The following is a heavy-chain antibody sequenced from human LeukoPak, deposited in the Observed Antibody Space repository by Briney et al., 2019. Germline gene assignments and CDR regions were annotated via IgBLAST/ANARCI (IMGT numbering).Heavy chain of an antibody. CDR2: IYYSGST. V-gene: IGHV4-59*01. CDR1: GDSISNYY. Sequence: SETLSLTCTVSGDSISNYYWSWIRQPPGKGLEWIGYIYYSGSTNYNPSLKSRVTISVDTSKNHFSLKLSSVTAADTAVYYCARVGSYYYGSGSYSYFDYWGQGTLVTVSS. D-gene: IGHD3-10*01. CDR3: ARVGSYYYGSGSYSYFDY. J-gene: IGHJ4*02.